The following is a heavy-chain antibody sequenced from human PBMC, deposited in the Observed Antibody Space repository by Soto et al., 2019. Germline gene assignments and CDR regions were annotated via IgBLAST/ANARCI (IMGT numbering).Heavy chain of an antibody. Sequence: GGSLRLSCAASGFTFSSYGMHWVRQAPGKGLEWVAVIWYDGSNKYYADSVKGRFTISRDNSKNTLYLQMNSLRAEDTAVYYCARDRGIAAADYYYYGMDVWGQGTTVTVSS. CDR1: GFTFSSYG. D-gene: IGHD6-13*01. CDR3: ARDRGIAAADYYYYGMDV. CDR2: IWYDGSNK. V-gene: IGHV3-33*01. J-gene: IGHJ6*02.